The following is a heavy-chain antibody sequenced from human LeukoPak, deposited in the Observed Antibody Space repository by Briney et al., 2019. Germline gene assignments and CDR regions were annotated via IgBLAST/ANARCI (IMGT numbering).Heavy chain of an antibody. Sequence: SETLSLTCAVYGGSFSGYYWSWIRQPPGKGLEWIGEINHSGSTNYNPSLKSRVTISVDTSKNQFSLKLSSVTAADTAVYYCALNYGDTATNWFDPWGQRTLVTVSS. CDR2: INHSGST. CDR3: ALNYGDTATNWFDP. V-gene: IGHV4-34*01. D-gene: IGHD5-18*01. J-gene: IGHJ5*02. CDR1: GGSFSGYY.